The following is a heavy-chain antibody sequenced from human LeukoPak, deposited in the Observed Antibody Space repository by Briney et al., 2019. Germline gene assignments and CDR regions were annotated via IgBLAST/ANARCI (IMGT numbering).Heavy chain of an antibody. J-gene: IGHJ5*02. CDR1: GDSVSSNSVT. CDR2: TYYRSTWYN. CDR3: ARRLTQYDCFDP. Sequence: SQTLSLTCAISGDSVSSNSVTWNWIRQSPSRGLEWLGRTYYRSTWYNDYAVSVRARITVNPDTSKNQFSLHLNSVTPEDTAVYYCARRLTQYDCFDPWGQGILVTVSS. V-gene: IGHV6-1*01. D-gene: IGHD2-2*01.